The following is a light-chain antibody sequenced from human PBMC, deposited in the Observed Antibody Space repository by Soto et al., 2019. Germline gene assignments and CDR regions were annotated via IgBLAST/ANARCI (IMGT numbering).Light chain of an antibody. CDR2: GAS. J-gene: IGKJ5*01. CDR1: QSVSSY. Sequence: EIVMTQSPATLSVSPGERATLSCRASQSVSSYLAWYQQKPGQAPRLLIYGASTRATDIPARFSGSGSGTEFTLTISSLQSEDFAVYYCQQYHNWPPITFGQGTRLEIK. V-gene: IGKV3-15*01. CDR3: QQYHNWPPIT.